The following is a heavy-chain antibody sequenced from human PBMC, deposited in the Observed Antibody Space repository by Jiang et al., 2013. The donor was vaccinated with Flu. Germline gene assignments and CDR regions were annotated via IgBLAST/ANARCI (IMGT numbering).Heavy chain of an antibody. J-gene: IGHJ3*02. Sequence: PGKGLEWMGIIYPGDSDTRYQTRPSQGQVTISADKSISTAYLQWSSLKASDTAMYYCASVYYYDSSGYYDAFDIWGQGTMVTVSS. CDR2: IYPGDSDT. CDR3: ASVYYYDSSGYYDAFDI. V-gene: IGHV5-51*01. D-gene: IGHD3-22*01.